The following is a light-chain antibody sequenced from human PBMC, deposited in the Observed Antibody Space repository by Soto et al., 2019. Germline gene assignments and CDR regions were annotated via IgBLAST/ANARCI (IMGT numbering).Light chain of an antibody. J-gene: IGLJ3*02. CDR1: SSRVGGYNS. CDR2: EVT. CDR3: SSHAGIINVV. Sequence: QAVVTQPPSASGSPGQSVTISCTRTSSRVGGYNSVSWYQQHPGKAPKLIIYEVTKRPSGVPDRFSGSKSGNTASLTVSGLQAEDEADYYCSSHAGIINVVFGGGTQLTVL. V-gene: IGLV2-8*01.